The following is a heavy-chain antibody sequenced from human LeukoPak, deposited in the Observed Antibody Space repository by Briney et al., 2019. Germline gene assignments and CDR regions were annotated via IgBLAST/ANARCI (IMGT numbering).Heavy chain of an antibody. CDR1: GGSISSFF. Sequence: PSETLSLTCTVSGGSISSFFWSWIRQPPGKGLEWLGCIDYRGSTQYNPSLKSRVTISVDTSKQQFSLKLSSVTAADTAMYYCAREFYYDSSFSFDIWGQGTMVTVSS. CDR3: AREFYYDSSFSFDI. CDR2: IDYRGST. D-gene: IGHD3-22*01. V-gene: IGHV4-59*01. J-gene: IGHJ3*02.